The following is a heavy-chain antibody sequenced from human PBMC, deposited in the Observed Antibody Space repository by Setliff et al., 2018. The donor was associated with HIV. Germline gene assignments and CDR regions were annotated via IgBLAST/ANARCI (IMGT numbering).Heavy chain of an antibody. Sequence: SETLSLTCTVSGGSISSGSYYWSWIRQPAGKGLEWIGRIYTSGSTNYNPSLKSRVTISVDTSKNQFSLKLSSVTAADTAVYYCARGEGWPYYFDCWGQGTLVTVSS. V-gene: IGHV4-61*02. D-gene: IGHD1-26*01. CDR2: IYTSGST. J-gene: IGHJ4*02. CDR1: GGSISSGSYY. CDR3: ARGEGWPYYFDC.